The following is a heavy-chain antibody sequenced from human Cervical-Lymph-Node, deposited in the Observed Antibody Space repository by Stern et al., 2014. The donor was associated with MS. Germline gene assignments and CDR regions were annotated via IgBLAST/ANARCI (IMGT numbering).Heavy chain of an antibody. Sequence: VQLGQSGAEVRKPGASVKVSCKTSGYTFTSYDINWVRQAPGQGLEWMGYINPNTSDTGYAQKFQGRVVITRKNSIGAAYMEVSRLRSEDTAVYFCARGYGEYYYGMDVWGQGTTVTVFS. CDR2: INPNTSDT. J-gene: IGHJ6*02. V-gene: IGHV1-8*01. D-gene: IGHD4-17*01. CDR3: ARGYGEYYYGMDV. CDR1: GYTFTSYD.